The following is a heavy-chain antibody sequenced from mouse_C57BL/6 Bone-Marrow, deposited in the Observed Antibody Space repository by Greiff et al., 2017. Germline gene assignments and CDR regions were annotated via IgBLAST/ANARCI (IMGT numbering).Heavy chain of an antibody. V-gene: IGHV1-54*01. Sequence: QVQLQQSGAELVRPGTSVKVSCKASGYAFTNYLIEWVKQRPGQGLEWIGVINPGSGGTNYNEKFKGKATLTADKSSSTAYMQLSSLTSEDSAVYFCARAQIYHEDWGQGTTLTVSS. D-gene: IGHD1-1*01. CDR2: INPGSGGT. CDR3: ARAQIYHED. CDR1: GYAFTNYL. J-gene: IGHJ2*01.